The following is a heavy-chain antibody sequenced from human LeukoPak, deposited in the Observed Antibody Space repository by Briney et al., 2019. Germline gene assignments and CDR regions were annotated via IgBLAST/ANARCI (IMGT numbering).Heavy chain of an antibody. J-gene: IGHJ4*02. Sequence: GGSLRLSCAASGFTFSSYIMNWVRQAPGKGLEWVPYISGTSSTIYYADSVKGRFTISRDNTQNSLYLQMSSLRGEDTAVYYCATSGSYRFDYWGQGTLVTVSS. V-gene: IGHV3-48*01. CDR2: ISGTSSTI. D-gene: IGHD1-26*01. CDR3: ATSGSYRFDY. CDR1: GFTFSSYI.